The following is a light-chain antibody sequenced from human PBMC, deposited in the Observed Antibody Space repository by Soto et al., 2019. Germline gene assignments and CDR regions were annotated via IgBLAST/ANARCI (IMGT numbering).Light chain of an antibody. CDR3: QVWDSSSDHWV. Sequence: SSELTQPPSVSVAPGQTARITCGGNNIGSKSVHWYQQKPGQAPVLVVYDDGDRPSRIPERFSGSNSGNTATLTISRVEAGDEADYYCQVWDSSSDHWVFGGGTKLTVL. J-gene: IGLJ3*02. CDR2: DDG. CDR1: NIGSKS. V-gene: IGLV3-21*02.